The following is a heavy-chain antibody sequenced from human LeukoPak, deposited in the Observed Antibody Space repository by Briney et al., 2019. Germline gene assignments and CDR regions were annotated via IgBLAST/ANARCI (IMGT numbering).Heavy chain of an antibody. V-gene: IGHV3-74*01. CDR1: GYTFSSHG. CDR3: ATGNYYDSRGYYTFGS. J-gene: IGHJ5*02. D-gene: IGHD3-22*01. CDR2: INGDGSTT. Sequence: GGSLRLSCAASGYTFSSHGLTWVRQAPGKGLVWVSRINGDGSTTSYADSVKGGFTISRDNAKNMMYLQMNSLRAEDTAVYYCATGNYYDSRGYYTFGSWGQGTLVTVSS.